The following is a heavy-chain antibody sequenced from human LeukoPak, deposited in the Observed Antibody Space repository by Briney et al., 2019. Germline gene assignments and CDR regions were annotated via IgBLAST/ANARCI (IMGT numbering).Heavy chain of an antibody. Sequence: GRSLRLSCAVSGFTFSSYGMHWVRQAPGKGLEWVAVISYDGSNKYYADSVKGRFTISRDNSKNTLYLQMNSLRAEDTAVYYCAKDGGSGSYQIGYYFDYWGQGTLVTVSS. CDR3: AKDGGSGSYQIGYYFDY. V-gene: IGHV3-30*18. CDR2: ISYDGSNK. J-gene: IGHJ4*02. D-gene: IGHD3-10*01. CDR1: GFTFSSYG.